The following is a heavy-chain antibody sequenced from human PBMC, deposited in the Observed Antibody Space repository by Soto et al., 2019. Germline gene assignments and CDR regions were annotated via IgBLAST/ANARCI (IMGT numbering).Heavy chain of an antibody. J-gene: IGHJ4*02. CDR3: ARDGRPTDY. CDR2: ISAYNGNT. V-gene: IGHV1-18*01. Sequence: QVQLVQSGAEVKKPGASVKVSCKASGYTFSSYHISWVRQAPGQGLEWMGWISAYNGNTNYAQKLQGRVTMTTGTSTSTAYKELRSRLSADTAVYYCARDGRPTDYWGQGTLVTVSS. CDR1: GYTFSSYH.